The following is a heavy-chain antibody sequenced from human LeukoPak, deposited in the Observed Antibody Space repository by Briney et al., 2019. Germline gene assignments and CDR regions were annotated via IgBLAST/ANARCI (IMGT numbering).Heavy chain of an antibody. V-gene: IGHV1-18*01. CDR2: ISAYNGNT. Sequence: ASVKVSCKASGYNFRNYGIGWVRQAPGQGLEWMGWISAYNGNTNYAQKLQGRVTMTTDTSTSTAYMELRSLRSDDTAVYYCALGRWLPHNYFDYWGQGTLVTVSS. D-gene: IGHD5-24*01. CDR3: ALGRWLPHNYFDY. J-gene: IGHJ4*02. CDR1: GYNFRNYG.